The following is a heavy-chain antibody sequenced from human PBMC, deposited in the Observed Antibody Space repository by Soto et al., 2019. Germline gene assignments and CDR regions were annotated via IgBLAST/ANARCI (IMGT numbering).Heavy chain of an antibody. CDR3: ARRYGYSFDY. CDR2: IYYSDST. Sequence: SETLSLTCTVSGVSISSGDYYWSWIRQPPGKGLEWIGYIYYSDSTYSNPSLKSRVAISGDTSKNQFSLKLSSVTAADTAVYYCARRYGYSFDYWGQGTLVTVSS. J-gene: IGHJ4*02. V-gene: IGHV4-30-4*01. CDR1: GVSISSGDYY. D-gene: IGHD1-1*01.